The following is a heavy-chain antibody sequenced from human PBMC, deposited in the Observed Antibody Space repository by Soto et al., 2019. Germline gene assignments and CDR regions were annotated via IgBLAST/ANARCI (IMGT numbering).Heavy chain of an antibody. V-gene: IGHV1-3*01. CDR2: INAGNGNT. CDR3: ARDYGDYASDY. CDR1: GYTFTSYA. D-gene: IGHD4-17*01. J-gene: IGHJ4*02. Sequence: ASVKVSCKASGYTFTSYAMHWVRQAPGQRLEWMGWINAGNGNTKYSQKFQGRVTITRDTSASTAYMELNSLRAEDTAVYYCARDYGDYASDYWGQGTLVTVSS.